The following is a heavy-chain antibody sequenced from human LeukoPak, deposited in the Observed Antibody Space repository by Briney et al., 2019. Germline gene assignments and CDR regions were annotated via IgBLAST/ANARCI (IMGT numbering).Heavy chain of an antibody. V-gene: IGHV3-21*01. CDR1: GFTFSSYS. CDR3: ARDEDRDYGDYGDY. J-gene: IGHJ4*02. D-gene: IGHD4-17*01. Sequence: GGSLRLSCAASGFTFSSYSMNWVRQAPGKGLEWVSSISSSSSYIYYADSVKGRFTISRDNAKNSLYLQMNSLRAEDTAVYYCARDEDRDYGDYGDYWGQGTLVTVSS. CDR2: ISSSSSYI.